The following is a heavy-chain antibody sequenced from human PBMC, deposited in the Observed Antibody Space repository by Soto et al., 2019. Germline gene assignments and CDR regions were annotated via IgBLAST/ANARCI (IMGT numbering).Heavy chain of an antibody. CDR1: GFTFSDYA. J-gene: IGHJ6*04. CDR2: ITISGTST. CDR3: AKGRYSNDV. V-gene: IGHV3-23*01. D-gene: IGHD1-20*01. Sequence: GGSLRLSCAASGFTFSDYAMSWFRQAPGKGLEWVSTITISGTSTYYTDSVKGRFTISRDDSRNTLYLQMSSLRAEDTAEYYCAKGRYSNDVWGKGTTVTVSS.